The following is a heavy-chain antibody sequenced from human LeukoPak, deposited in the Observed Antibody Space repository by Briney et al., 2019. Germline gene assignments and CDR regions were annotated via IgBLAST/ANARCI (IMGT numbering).Heavy chain of an antibody. J-gene: IGHJ4*02. CDR3: AKDLSIAVAGTLDY. CDR1: GFTFDDYA. Sequence: AGGSLRLSCAASGFTFDDYAMHWVRQAPGKGLEWVSGISWNSGSIGYADSVKGRFTISRDNAKNSLYLQMNSLRAEDTALYYCAKDLSIAVAGTLDYWGQGTLVTVS. CDR2: ISWNSGSI. V-gene: IGHV3-9*01. D-gene: IGHD6-19*01.